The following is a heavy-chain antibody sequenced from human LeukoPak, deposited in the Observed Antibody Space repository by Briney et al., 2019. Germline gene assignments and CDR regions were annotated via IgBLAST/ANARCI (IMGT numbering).Heavy chain of an antibody. J-gene: IGHJ3*02. Sequence: ASVKVSCKASGYTFTSYGISWVRQAPGQGLEWMGWISAYNGNTNYAQKLQGRVTMTTDTSTSTAYMELRSLRSDDTAVYYCARVPPSLRIAVAGTADAFDIWGQGTMVTVSS. D-gene: IGHD6-19*01. CDR2: ISAYNGNT. CDR1: GYTFTSYG. CDR3: ARVPPSLRIAVAGTADAFDI. V-gene: IGHV1-18*01.